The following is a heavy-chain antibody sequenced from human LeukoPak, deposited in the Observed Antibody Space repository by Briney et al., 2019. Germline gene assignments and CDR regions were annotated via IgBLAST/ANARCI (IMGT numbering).Heavy chain of an antibody. CDR3: ATVAY. J-gene: IGHJ4*02. CDR2: IFSNGTT. Sequence: SETLSLTCTVSGGSLYTYNWRWVRQPPGKGLEWIGYIFSNGTTSYNPSLESRVTISLDMSKNRLSLRLTSVSAADTAMYYCATVAYWDPGIRVTVSS. CDR1: GGSLYTYN. V-gene: IGHV4-4*09.